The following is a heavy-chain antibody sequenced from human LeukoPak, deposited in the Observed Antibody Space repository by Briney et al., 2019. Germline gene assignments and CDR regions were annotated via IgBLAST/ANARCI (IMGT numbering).Heavy chain of an antibody. V-gene: IGHV4-59*08. J-gene: IGHJ6*02. CDR3: AGSYRQGTPNYYYYGMDV. CDR1: GGSISSYY. Sequence: SETLSLTCTVSGGSISSYYWSWIPQPPAKGLEGRGYIYYSGSTNYNPSLKSRVTISVDTSKNQFSLKLSSVTAADTAVYYCAGSYRQGTPNYYYYGMDVWGQGTTVTVSS. D-gene: IGHD3-16*02. CDR2: IYYSGST.